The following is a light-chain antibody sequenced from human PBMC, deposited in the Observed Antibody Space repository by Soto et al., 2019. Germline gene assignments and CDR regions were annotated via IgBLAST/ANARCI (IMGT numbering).Light chain of an antibody. V-gene: IGKV1-39*01. CDR3: QHSYITPRT. J-gene: IGKJ1*01. CDR2: AAS. Sequence: DIQMTQSPSSLSVSVGDRVTITCRASQTISNYLNWYQQKPGKAPNLLIYAASSLQSGVPSRFSGSGSGTDFTLTISSLQPEDFAIYYCQHSYITPRTFGQGTKVDIK. CDR1: QTISNY.